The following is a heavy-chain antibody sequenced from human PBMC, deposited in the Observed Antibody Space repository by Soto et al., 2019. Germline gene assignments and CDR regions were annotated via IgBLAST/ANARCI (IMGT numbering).Heavy chain of an antibody. V-gene: IGHV1-69*01. CDR3: ARVAVAGGDVAGSNSFDY. CDR1: GGTFSSYA. CDR2: IIPIFGTA. J-gene: IGHJ4*02. Sequence: QVQLVQSGAEVKKPGSSVKVSCKASGGTFSSYAISWVRQAPGQGLEWMGGIIPIFGTANYAQKFQGRVTITADESTSTAYSELSSLRYEDTAVYYCARVAVAGGDVAGSNSFDYWGQGTLVTVSS. D-gene: IGHD6-19*01.